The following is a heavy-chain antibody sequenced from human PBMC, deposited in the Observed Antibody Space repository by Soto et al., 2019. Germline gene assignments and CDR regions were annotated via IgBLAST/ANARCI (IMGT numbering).Heavy chain of an antibody. CDR2: ISYDGSNT. V-gene: IGHV3-30*18. CDR1: GFTFSSYG. J-gene: IGHJ2*01. Sequence: QVPLVESGGGVVQPGSSLRLSCAASGFTFSSYGMHWVRQAPGKGLEWVAVISYDGSNTYYADSVKGRFTISRDNSTNTLYLQIHSLRTDDTAVYYCAKDKDDYGDYVDLYFDLWGRGTLVTVTS. CDR3: AKDKDDYGDYVDLYFDL. D-gene: IGHD4-17*01.